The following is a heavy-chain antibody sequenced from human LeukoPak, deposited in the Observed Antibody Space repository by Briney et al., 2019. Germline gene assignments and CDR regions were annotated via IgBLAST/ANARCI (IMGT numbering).Heavy chain of an antibody. Sequence: SETLSLTCTVSGGSISSYYWSWIRQPPGKGLEWIGYIYYSGNTNYNPSLKSRVTISVDTSKNQFSLRLSSVNAADTAVYYCARSYCGGGSCGAFDIWGQGTMVTVSS. CDR1: GGSISSYY. V-gene: IGHV4-59*01. D-gene: IGHD2-15*01. CDR3: ARSYCGGGSCGAFDI. J-gene: IGHJ3*02. CDR2: IYYSGNT.